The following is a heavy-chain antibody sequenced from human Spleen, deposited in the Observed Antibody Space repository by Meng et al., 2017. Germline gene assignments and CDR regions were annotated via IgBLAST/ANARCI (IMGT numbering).Heavy chain of an antibody. V-gene: IGHV7-4-1*02. CDR2: INTNTGHP. CDR1: GYTFTSYA. D-gene: IGHD2-15*01. Sequence: QVQLVQSGSELKTPGASVKVSCRASGYTFTSYAINWVRQAPGQGLEWMGWINTNTGHPTYAQGFTGRFVFSLDTSVSTSYLQISSLKADDTAVYYCARAAVSGTFDYWGQGTLVTVSS. J-gene: IGHJ4*02. CDR3: ARAAVSGTFDY.